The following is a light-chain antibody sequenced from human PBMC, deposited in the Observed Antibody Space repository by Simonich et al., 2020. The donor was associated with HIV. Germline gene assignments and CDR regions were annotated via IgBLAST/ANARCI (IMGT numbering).Light chain of an antibody. CDR3: SSYVGSNNWV. CDR1: SSDVSCYNY. CDR2: DVR. V-gene: IGLV2-8*01. J-gene: IGLJ3*02. Sequence: QSALTQPASASGSPGQSVTISCTGTSSDVSCYNYVSWYQQHPGKAPKLMIYDVRKRPSGVPDHFSGSKSGNTASLTVSGLQAEDEADYYCSSYVGSNNWVFGGGTKLTVL.